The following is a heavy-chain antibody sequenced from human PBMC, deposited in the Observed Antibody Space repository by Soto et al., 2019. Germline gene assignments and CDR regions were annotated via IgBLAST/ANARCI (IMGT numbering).Heavy chain of an antibody. CDR2: ISYDGSNK. V-gene: IGHV3-30-3*01. CDR3: ARDPGTNYYYYGMDV. Sequence: QVQLVESGGGVVQPGRSLRLSCAASGFTFSSYAMHWARQAPGKGLEWVAVISYDGSNKYYADSVKGRFTISRDNSKNTLYLQMNSLRAEDTAVYYCARDPGTNYYYYGMDVWGQGTTVTVSS. CDR1: GFTFSSYA. J-gene: IGHJ6*02. D-gene: IGHD3-10*01.